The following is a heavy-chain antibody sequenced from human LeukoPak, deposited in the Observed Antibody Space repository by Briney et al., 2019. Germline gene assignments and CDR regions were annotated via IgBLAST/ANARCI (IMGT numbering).Heavy chain of an antibody. CDR2: INHSGST. J-gene: IGHJ3*02. CDR3: ARGGDYDILTGYRVEAFDI. D-gene: IGHD3-9*01. V-gene: IGHV4-34*01. CDR1: GGSFSGYY. Sequence: SETLSLTCAVYGGSFSGYYWSWIRQPPGKGLEWIGEINHSGSTNYNPSLKSRVTISVDTSKNQFSLKLSSVTAADTAVYYCARGGDYDILTGYRVEAFDISGQGTMVTVSS.